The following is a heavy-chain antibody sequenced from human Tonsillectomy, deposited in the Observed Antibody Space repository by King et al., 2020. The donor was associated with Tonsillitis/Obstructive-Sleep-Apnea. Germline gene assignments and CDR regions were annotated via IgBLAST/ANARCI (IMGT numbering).Heavy chain of an antibody. D-gene: IGHD1-26*01. CDR3: ARHVGASNYYDNGMDV. CDR1: GYNSTNYW. V-gene: IGHV5-10-1*03. J-gene: IGHJ6*02. Sequence: DVQLVESGAEVKKPGESLRVSCKGSGYNSTNYWISWVRQMPGKGLEWMGRIVPSDSYTNYSPSFQGHVTISADKSISSAYLQWSSLKASDSAVYYCARHVGASNYYDNGMDVWGQGTTVTVSS. CDR2: IVPSDSYT.